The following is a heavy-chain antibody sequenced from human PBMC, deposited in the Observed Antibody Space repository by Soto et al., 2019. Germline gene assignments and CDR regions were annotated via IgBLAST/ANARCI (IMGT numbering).Heavy chain of an antibody. J-gene: IGHJ4*02. CDR2: ISYDGRNK. CDR3: VRTYDSRGYLDY. D-gene: IGHD3-22*01. V-gene: IGHV3-30*04. Sequence: QVQLVESGGGVVQPGRSLRLSCADSGFSFSNHAMHWVRQAPGKGLEWVAVISYDGRNKNYADSVKGRFTISRDNSKSTLHLQMNSLRAEDTAVYPFVRTYDSRGYLDYWGQGTLVTLSS. CDR1: GFSFSNHA.